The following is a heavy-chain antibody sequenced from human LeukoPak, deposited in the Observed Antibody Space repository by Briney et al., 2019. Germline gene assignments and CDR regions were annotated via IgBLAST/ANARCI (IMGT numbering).Heavy chain of an antibody. CDR2: IKQDGSEK. CDR3: AREAI. CDR1: GFTFSRYW. Sequence: PGGSLRLSCAASGFTFSRYWMSWVRQAPGKGLEWVANIKQDGSEKYYADSVKGRFTISRDNAKNSLYLQMNSLRAEDTAVYYCAREAIWGQGTLVTVSS. J-gene: IGHJ4*02. V-gene: IGHV3-7*01.